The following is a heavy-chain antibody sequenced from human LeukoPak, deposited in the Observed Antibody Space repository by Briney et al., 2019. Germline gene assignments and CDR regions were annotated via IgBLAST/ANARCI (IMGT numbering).Heavy chain of an antibody. CDR3: ARGGRSLDY. D-gene: IGHD3-3*01. CDR1: GFTFSSYW. J-gene: IGHJ4*02. CDR2: ITNDGSST. Sequence: PGGSLRLSCAASGFTFSSYWMHWVRQVPGKGLVWVSRITNDGSSTAHADSVKGRLTISRDNAKNTLYLQMNSLRAEDTAVYYCARGGRSLDYWGQGTLVTVSS. V-gene: IGHV3-74*01.